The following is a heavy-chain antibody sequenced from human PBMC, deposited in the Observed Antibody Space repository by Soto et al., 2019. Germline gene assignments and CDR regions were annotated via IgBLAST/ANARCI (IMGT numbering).Heavy chain of an antibody. V-gene: IGHV4-39*01. CDR2: VYYSGST. D-gene: IGHD1-26*01. J-gene: IGHJ6*02. CDR3: ATGGRWEEGNDMDV. CDR1: GGSISSSSYY. Sequence: SETLSLTCTVSGGSISSSSYYWCWIRQTPGKGLEWIGSVYYSGSTYYNPSLKSRVTICVETSKNQFSLKLSSVTAADTAVYYRATGGRWEEGNDMDVLGQRPT.